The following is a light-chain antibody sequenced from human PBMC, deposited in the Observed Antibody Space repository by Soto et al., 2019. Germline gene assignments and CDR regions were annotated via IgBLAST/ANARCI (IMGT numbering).Light chain of an antibody. Sequence: EIVLTQSPVTLSLSPGERATLSCRASQSVSSYLAWYQQKPGQAPRLLIYDASNRATGIPARFSGSGSGTDFTLTITSLEPEDFAVYYCQQRSNWPPLIFGGGTRVDIK. CDR2: DAS. CDR1: QSVSSY. V-gene: IGKV3-11*01. CDR3: QQRSNWPPLI. J-gene: IGKJ4*01.